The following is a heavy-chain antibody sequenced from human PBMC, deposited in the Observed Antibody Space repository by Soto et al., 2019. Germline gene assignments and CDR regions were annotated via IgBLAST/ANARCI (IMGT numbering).Heavy chain of an antibody. D-gene: IGHD3-22*01. J-gene: IGHJ2*01. CDR1: GGTFSSYA. Sequence: QVQLVQSGAEVKKPGSSVKVSCKASGGTFSSYAISWVRQAPGQGLEWMGGIIPIFGTANYAQKFQGRVTITADKSTSTAYMELSSLRSEETAVYYCARKGDYYYSSGHPNWYFDLWGRGTLVTVSS. V-gene: IGHV1-69*06. CDR3: ARKGDYYYSSGHPNWYFDL. CDR2: IIPIFGTA.